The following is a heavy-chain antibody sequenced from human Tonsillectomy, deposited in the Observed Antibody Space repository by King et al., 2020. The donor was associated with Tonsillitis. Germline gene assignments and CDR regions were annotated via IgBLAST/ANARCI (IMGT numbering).Heavy chain of an antibody. D-gene: IGHD3-3*01. J-gene: IGHJ4*02. CDR2: INHSGST. V-gene: IGHV4-34*01. Sequence: VQLQQWGAGLLKPSETLSLTCAVYGGSFSTYYWSWIRQPPGKGLEWIGEINHSGSTNYNPSLKSRVTISVDTSKNQFSLKVSSETAADTALYYCARGSLTIFGVAPHYWGQGTLVTVSS. CDR1: GGSFSTYY. CDR3: ARGSLTIFGVAPHY.